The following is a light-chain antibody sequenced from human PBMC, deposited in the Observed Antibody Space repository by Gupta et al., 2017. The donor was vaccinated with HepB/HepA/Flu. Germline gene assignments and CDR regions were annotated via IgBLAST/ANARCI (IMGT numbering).Light chain of an antibody. CDR3: QQRSHWCS. V-gene: IGKV3-11*01. Sequence: EIVLTQSPATLSLSPGETATLSCRASQGVSSYVAWYQQKPGQAPRLLIHDVSNRATGIPGRFSGSGSVTDFTLTSSSLEPEDVAVYYWQQRSHWCSFGQGTKLEIK. CDR2: DVS. CDR1: QGVSSY. J-gene: IGKJ2*04.